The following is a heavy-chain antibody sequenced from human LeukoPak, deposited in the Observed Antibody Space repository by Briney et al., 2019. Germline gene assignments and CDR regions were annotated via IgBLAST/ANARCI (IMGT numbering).Heavy chain of an antibody. CDR1: GFTFSIYA. D-gene: IGHD3-10*01. CDR3: VKLMVRGAPGASWFVP. V-gene: IGHV3-23*01. CDR2: ISDSGADT. J-gene: IGHJ5*02. Sequence: GGSLRLSCAASGFTFSIYAMNWVRQAPGKGLEWVSGISDSGADTYYADSVKGRFTISRDNSKNTLYLQMNSLSPEDTAVYYCVKLMVRGAPGASWFVPWAQGTLVTVSS.